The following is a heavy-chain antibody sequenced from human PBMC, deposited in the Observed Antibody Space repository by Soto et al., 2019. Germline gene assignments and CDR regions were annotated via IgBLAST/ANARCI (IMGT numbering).Heavy chain of an antibody. D-gene: IGHD6-6*01. J-gene: IGHJ6*02. CDR3: ARGSDSSSLGMVNYYGMDV. CDR2: INPNSGGT. V-gene: IGHV1-2*02. CDR1: GYTFTGYY. Sequence: ASVKVSCKASGYTFTGYYMHWVRQAPGQGLEWMGWINPNSGGTNYAQKFQGRVTMTRDTSIGTAYMELSRLGSDDTAVYYCARGSDSSSLGMVNYYGMDVWGQGTTVTVSS.